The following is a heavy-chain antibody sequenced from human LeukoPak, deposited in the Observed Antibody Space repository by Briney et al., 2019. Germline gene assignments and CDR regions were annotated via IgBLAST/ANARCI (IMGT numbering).Heavy chain of an antibody. Sequence: TSETLSLTCTVSGGSITSSNYYWGWIRQPPGKGLEWIGSFYYSGSTNYNPSLKSRVTISVDTSKNQFSLKLSSVTAADTAVYYCVYYYGSGSVEYWGQGTLVTVSS. V-gene: IGHV4-39*01. J-gene: IGHJ4*02. CDR3: VYYYGSGSVEY. D-gene: IGHD3-10*01. CDR2: FYYSGST. CDR1: GGSITSSNYY.